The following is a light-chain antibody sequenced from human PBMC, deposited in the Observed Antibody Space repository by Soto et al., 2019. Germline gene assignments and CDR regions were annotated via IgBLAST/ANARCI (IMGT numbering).Light chain of an antibody. V-gene: IGKV3-20*01. CDR2: GAS. Sequence: PGSRAPLSCMASQSVCSNYLAWYQRKPGQAPRLLIYGASSRATCIPDRLSASGSGTDFTLTISKLEPQDCAVYHCQLYGNSCITFGQATRLETK. CDR1: QSVCSNY. CDR3: QLYGNSCIT. J-gene: IGKJ5*01.